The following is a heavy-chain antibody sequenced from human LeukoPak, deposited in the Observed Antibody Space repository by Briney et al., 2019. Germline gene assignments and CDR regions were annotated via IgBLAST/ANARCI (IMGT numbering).Heavy chain of an antibody. CDR2: FDPEDGET. Sequence: ASVKVSCKVSGYTLTELSMHWVRQAPGKGLEWMGGFDPEDGETIYAQKFQGRVTMTEDTSTDTAYMELSSLRSEDTAVYYCATIPHIAMGYYYGMDVWGQGTTVTVSS. CDR1: GYTLTELS. CDR3: ATIPHIAMGYYYGMDV. D-gene: IGHD5-18*01. V-gene: IGHV1-24*01. J-gene: IGHJ6*02.